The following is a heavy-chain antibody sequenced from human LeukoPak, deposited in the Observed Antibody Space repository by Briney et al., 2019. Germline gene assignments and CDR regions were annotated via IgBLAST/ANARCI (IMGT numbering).Heavy chain of an antibody. V-gene: IGHV3-74*01. J-gene: IGHJ3*02. Sequence: GGSLRLSCAASGFTFSIYWMHWVRQAPGKGLVWVSRINSDGTSTSYADSVKGRITISRDNAKNTLYLQMNSLRAGDTAVYYCARGYSGYSGSGAFDIWGQGTMVTVSS. CDR1: GFTFSIYW. CDR3: ARGYSGYSGSGAFDI. D-gene: IGHD5-12*01. CDR2: INSDGTST.